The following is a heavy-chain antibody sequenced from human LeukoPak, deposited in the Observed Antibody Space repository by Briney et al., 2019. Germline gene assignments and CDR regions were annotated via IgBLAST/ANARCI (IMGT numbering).Heavy chain of an antibody. CDR3: ARDFY. J-gene: IGHJ4*02. Sequence: GGSLLLSCSASGFPFSHYWMSWVRQAPGKGLEWVASIKQDGSEKYYVDSVTGRFTISRDNAKNSLYLQMNSLRAEDTAVYSCARDFYWGQGTLVTVSS. V-gene: IGHV3-7*01. CDR2: IKQDGSEK. CDR1: GFPFSHYW.